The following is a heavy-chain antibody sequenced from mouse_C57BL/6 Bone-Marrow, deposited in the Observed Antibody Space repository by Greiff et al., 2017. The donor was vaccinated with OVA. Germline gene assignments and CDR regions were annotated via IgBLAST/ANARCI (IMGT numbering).Heavy chain of an antibody. V-gene: IGHV1-55*01. CDR1: GYTFTSYW. Sequence: QVQLQQPGAELVKPGASVKMSCKASGYTFTSYWITWVKQRPGQGLEWIGDIDPGSGSTNYNEKFKSKATLTVDTSSSTAYLQLSRLTTKDSADDDGERRGGNYPDWLEYWGQGTLVTVAA. CDR3: ERRGGNYPDWLEY. CDR2: IDPGSGST. J-gene: IGHJ3*01. D-gene: IGHD2-1*01.